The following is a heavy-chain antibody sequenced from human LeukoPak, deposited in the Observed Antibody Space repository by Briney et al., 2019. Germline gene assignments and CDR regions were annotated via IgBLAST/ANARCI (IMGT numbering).Heavy chain of an antibody. J-gene: IGHJ4*02. CDR2: ISGYNGNT. D-gene: IGHD3-22*01. CDR3: ARDLSPAGDSSGYYYYYFDY. Sequence: GASVKVSCKASGYTFSSYGISWVRQAPGQGLEWMGWISGYNGNTNYAQKLQGRVTMTTDTSTSTAYMELRSLRSDDTAVYYCARDLSPAGDSSGYYYYYFDYWGQGTLVTVSS. V-gene: IGHV1-18*01. CDR1: GYTFSSYG.